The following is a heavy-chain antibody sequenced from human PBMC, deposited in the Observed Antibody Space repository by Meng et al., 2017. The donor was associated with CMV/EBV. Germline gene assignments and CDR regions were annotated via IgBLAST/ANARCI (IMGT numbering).Heavy chain of an antibody. Sequence: CGVIVTKNYMGWVRQAPGKGLEWFSIIYAGGNTYYADSVRGRFTISRDSTKNTLYLQMNNLRAEDTAVYYCASLRVVRMADSFFDPWGQGTLVTVSS. CDR2: IYAGGNT. D-gene: IGHD2-8*01. V-gene: IGHV3-53*01. J-gene: IGHJ5*02. CDR3: ASLRVVRMADSFFDP. CDR1: GVIVTKNY.